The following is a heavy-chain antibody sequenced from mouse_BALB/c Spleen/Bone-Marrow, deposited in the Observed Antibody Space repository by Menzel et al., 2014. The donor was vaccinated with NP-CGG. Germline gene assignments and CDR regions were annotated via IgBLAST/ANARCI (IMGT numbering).Heavy chain of an antibody. CDR2: IRNKADGDTT. CDR1: GFTFTDYY. J-gene: IGHJ3*01. D-gene: IGHD1-3*01. CDR3: ARDKGSVFFAY. Sequence: EVQLVQSGGGLVQPGGSLKVSCTTSGFTFTDYYMNWVHQPPGKALEWMGFIRNKADGDTTEYSPYVKGRFTISSDKSYSTVYIQLNTLRGEDSATYYCARDKGSVFFAYWGQGTPLTVSA. V-gene: IGHV7-3*02.